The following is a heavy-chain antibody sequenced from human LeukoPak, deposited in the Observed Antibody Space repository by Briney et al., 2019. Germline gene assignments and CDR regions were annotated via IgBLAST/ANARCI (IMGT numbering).Heavy chain of an antibody. CDR2: FHPEHGET. CDR3: TTGKIYCSTTSCSDDY. D-gene: IGHD2-2*01. Sequence: GASVKVSCMVSGDTLTALSMHWVRQAPGKGLEWMGGFHPEHGETIYAQKFQGRVTMTEDTSTDTAYMELSSLRSDDTAVYYCTTGKIYCSTTSCSDDYWGQGTLVTVSS. CDR1: GDTLTALS. V-gene: IGHV1-24*01. J-gene: IGHJ4*02.